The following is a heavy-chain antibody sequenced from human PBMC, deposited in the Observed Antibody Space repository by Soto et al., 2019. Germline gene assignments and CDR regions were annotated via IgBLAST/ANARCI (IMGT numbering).Heavy chain of an antibody. CDR1: GFTFSDSY. J-gene: IGHJ4*02. D-gene: IGHD3-22*01. Sequence: PGGSLRLSCAASGFTFSDSYMSWIRQAPGKGLEWVSYIGSSGTIIHYADSVKGRFTISRDNAKNSLYLQMNSLRAEDTAVYYCARDLGYYDSSGYFDYWGQGSLVTVSS. CDR3: ARDLGYYDSSGYFDY. V-gene: IGHV3-11*01. CDR2: IGSSGTII.